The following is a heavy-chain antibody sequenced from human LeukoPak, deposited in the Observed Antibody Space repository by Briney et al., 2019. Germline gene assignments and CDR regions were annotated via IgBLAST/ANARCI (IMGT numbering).Heavy chain of an antibody. V-gene: IGHV3-74*01. CDR1: GFTFSGHW. CDR3: ARDINWGQVDY. D-gene: IGHD7-27*01. Sequence: GGSLRLSCAASGFTFSGHWMYWLRQAPGKGLAWVSRINGDGSATNYAGSMKGRFAISRDNAKNILYLQMNSLREDDTAVYYCARDINWGQVDYWGQGTLVTVSS. J-gene: IGHJ4*02. CDR2: INGDGSAT.